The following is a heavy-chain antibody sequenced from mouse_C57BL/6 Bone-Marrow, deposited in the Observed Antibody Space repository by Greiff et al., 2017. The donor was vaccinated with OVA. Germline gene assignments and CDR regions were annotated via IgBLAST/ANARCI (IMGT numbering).Heavy chain of an antibody. CDR3: ARIPLITTVVADY. CDR1: GYTFTSYW. Sequence: QVQLQQPGAELVKPGASVNLSCKASGYTFTSYWMQWVKQRPGQGLEWIGEIDPSDSYTNYNQKFKGKATLTVDTSSSTAYMQLSSLTSEDSAVYYCARIPLITTVVADYWGQGTTLTVSS. J-gene: IGHJ2*01. D-gene: IGHD1-1*01. CDR2: IDPSDSYT. V-gene: IGHV1-50*01.